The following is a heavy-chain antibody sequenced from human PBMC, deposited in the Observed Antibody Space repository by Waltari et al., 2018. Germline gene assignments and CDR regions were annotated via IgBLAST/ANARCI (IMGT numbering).Heavy chain of an antibody. CDR1: GYTFTGYS. D-gene: IGHD6-19*01. CDR2: INPNSGGT. J-gene: IGHJ4*02. V-gene: IGHV1-2*02. CDR3: ARVAHSSGWLY. Sequence: QVQLVQSGAEVKKHGASVKVPCRACGYTFTGYSMHGWRQAPGQGLEWMGWINPNSGGTNYAQRFQGRVTMTRDTSISTAYMELSRLRSDDTAVYYCARVAHSSGWLYWGQGTLVTVSS.